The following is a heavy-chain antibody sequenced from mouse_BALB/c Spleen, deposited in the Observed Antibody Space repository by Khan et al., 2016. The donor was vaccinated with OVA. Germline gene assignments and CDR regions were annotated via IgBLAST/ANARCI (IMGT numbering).Heavy chain of an antibody. D-gene: IGHD2-14*01. J-gene: IGHJ4*01. V-gene: IGHV1-63*02. Sequence: VQLQQSGPELVRPGTSVKISCKTSGYTFTNYWLGWLKQRPGHGLEWIGDIFPGGSYSNYNENFKDKATLTADTFSSTAYMQLSLLTSEDSAVYFCARYPRGNYDAMDYWGQGTLVTVSS. CDR3: ARYPRGNYDAMDY. CDR1: GYTFTNYW. CDR2: IFPGGSYS.